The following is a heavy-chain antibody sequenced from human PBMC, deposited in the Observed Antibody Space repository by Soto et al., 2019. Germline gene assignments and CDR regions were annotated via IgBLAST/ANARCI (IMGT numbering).Heavy chain of an antibody. V-gene: IGHV1-24*01. Sequence: SVKRSCKVSGYSLTELSMHWVRQAPGKGLEWMGGFDPEDGETIYAQKFQGRVTMTEDTSTDTAYMELSSLRSEDTAVYYCATEQTGYSSGWYEYWGQGTLVTVSS. CDR2: FDPEDGET. CDR1: GYSLTELS. D-gene: IGHD6-19*01. J-gene: IGHJ4*02. CDR3: ATEQTGYSSGWYEY.